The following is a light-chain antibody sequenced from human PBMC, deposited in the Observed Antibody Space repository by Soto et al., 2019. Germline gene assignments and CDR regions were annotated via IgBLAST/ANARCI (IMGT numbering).Light chain of an antibody. CDR1: QDLTNY. CDR3: KKYVNLTYT. CDR2: DTT. Sequence: DIQMTQSPPSLAASVGDTVTITCQASQDLTNYLNWYQQKPGEAPKLLIYDTTTLEEGVPSRFSGRGSGTHFTLTIYGLQPEDAEIYSCKKYVNLTYTFGQGTKLEIK. V-gene: IGKV1-33*01. J-gene: IGKJ2*01.